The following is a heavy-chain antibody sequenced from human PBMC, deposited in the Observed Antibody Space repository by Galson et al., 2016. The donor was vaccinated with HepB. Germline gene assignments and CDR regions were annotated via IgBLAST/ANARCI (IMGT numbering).Heavy chain of an antibody. V-gene: IGHV3-30*18. CDR3: AKGTTRLGDN. CDR1: GFTFSHYG. CDR2: ISYDGSNK. D-gene: IGHD4-11*01. Sequence: SLRLSCAASGFTFSHYGMYWVRQAPGKGLEWVAVISYDGSNKDYTESVKGRFTISRDNSKNTLFLQMNSLRAEDSALYYCAKGTTRLGDNWGQGILVTVSS. J-gene: IGHJ4*02.